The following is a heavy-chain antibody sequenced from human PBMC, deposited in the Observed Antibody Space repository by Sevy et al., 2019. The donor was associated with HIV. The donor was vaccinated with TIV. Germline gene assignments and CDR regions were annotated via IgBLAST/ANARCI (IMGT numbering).Heavy chain of an antibody. CDR2: IKQDGSEK. J-gene: IGHJ1*01. D-gene: IGHD6-19*01. CDR1: GFTFSSYW. CDR3: SMGAGLK. V-gene: IGHV3-7*01. Sequence: GGSLRLSCAASGFTFSSYWMTWVRQAPGKGLEYVANIKQDGSEKYYVDSVKARFTISRDNAKNSLFLQMNSLRAEDTAVYYCSMGAGLKWGQGTLVTVSS.